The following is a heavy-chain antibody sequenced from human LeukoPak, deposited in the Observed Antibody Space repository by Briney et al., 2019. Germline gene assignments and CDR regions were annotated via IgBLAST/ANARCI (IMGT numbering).Heavy chain of an antibody. J-gene: IGHJ4*02. CDR1: GFTFSSYS. V-gene: IGHV3-48*04. CDR2: ISSSSSTI. D-gene: IGHD6-13*01. Sequence: GGSLRPSCAASGFTFSSYSMNWVRQAPGKGLEWVSYISSSSSTIYYADSVKGRFTISRDNAKNSLYLQMNSLRAEDTAVYYCARNPGIAAAGWGYWGQGTLVTVSS. CDR3: ARNPGIAAAGWGY.